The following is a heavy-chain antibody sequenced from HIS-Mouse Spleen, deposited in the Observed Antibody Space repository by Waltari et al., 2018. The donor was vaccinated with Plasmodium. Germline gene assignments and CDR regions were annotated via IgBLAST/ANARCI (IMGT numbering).Heavy chain of an antibody. CDR1: GGSISSSSYY. Sequence: QLQLQESGPGLVKPSETLSLTCTVSGGSISSSSYYWGWIRQPPGKGLEWIGSIYYSGSTDYNPSLKSRVTISVDTSKNQFSLKLSSVTAADTAVYYCARARYCSSTSCYAFDIWGQGTMVTVSS. CDR3: ARARYCSSTSCYAFDI. V-gene: IGHV4-39*07. J-gene: IGHJ3*02. D-gene: IGHD2-2*01. CDR2: IYYSGST.